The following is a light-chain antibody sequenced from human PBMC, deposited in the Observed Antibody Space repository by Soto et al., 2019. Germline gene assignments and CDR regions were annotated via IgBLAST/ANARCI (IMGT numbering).Light chain of an antibody. CDR2: AAS. V-gene: IGKV1-39*01. Sequence: DIQMTQSPFSLSASVGDRVTITCRASQYISNYVNWYQQKPGKGPKLLIYAASSLQSGVPSRFSGSGSGTDFTLTITSLQPEDFATYYCQQSYNNPRTFGQGTKLEIK. CDR1: QYISNY. J-gene: IGKJ2*01. CDR3: QQSYNNPRT.